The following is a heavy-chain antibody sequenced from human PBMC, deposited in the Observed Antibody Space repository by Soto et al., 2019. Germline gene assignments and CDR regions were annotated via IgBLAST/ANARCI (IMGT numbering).Heavy chain of an antibody. J-gene: IGHJ4*02. D-gene: IGHD4-17*01. CDR2: VTPHDGNT. CDR1: GYTFTRSG. CDR3: ARDRGGGGDYAPYDY. Sequence: QVHLVQSGSEVKKPGASVKVSCKTSGYTFTRSGISWVRQAPGQGLEWLGWVTPHDGNTHYAEKVQARVTMTADTSTSTVFMELRSLISDDTATYYCARDRGGGGDYAPYDYWGQGTLVTVSS. V-gene: IGHV1-18*01.